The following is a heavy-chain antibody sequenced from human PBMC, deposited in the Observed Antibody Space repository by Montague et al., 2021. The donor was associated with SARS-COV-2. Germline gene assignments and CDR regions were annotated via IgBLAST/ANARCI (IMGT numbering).Heavy chain of an antibody. Sequence: PALVKPTQTLTLTCTFSGFSLSTSGVGVGWIRQPPGKALEWLALIYWDDDKRYSPSLKRRLTITKDTSKNQEVLTMTNMDPVDTATYYCARRNPSFAGPYFDSWGQGTLVTVSS. V-gene: IGHV2-5*02. J-gene: IGHJ4*02. D-gene: IGHD3-16*02. CDR1: GFSLSTSGVG. CDR3: ARRNPSFAGPYFDS. CDR2: IYWDDDK.